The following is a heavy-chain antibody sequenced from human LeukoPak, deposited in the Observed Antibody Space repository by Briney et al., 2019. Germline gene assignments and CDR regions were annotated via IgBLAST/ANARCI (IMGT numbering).Heavy chain of an antibody. CDR3: AESPAAGTLYYLDY. V-gene: IGHV3-23*01. D-gene: IGHD6-13*01. Sequence: GGSLRLSCAASGFTFTSYAMSWVRQAPGKGRGWVSAISGSGGSTYYADSVKGRFTISRDNSKNTLYLQMNSLRAEDTAVYYCAESPAAGTLYYLDYWGQGTLVTVSS. CDR2: ISGSGGST. CDR1: GFTFTSYA. J-gene: IGHJ4*02.